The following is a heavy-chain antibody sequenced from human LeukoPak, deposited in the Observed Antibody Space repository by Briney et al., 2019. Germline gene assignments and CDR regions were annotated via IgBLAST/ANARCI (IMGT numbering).Heavy chain of an antibody. J-gene: IGHJ4*02. CDR3: PRHSVSTFDH. V-gene: IGHV1-8*01. CDR1: LYTLTSYD. Sequence: ASVTVSCLASLYTLTSYDINWVRQATAQGPEWVGWMNTTSGITGSAQKFQGRVTMTRDTSISTAYMELSSLRSEDTAVYYCPRHSVSTFDHWGQGTPVTVSS. CDR2: MNTTSGIT. D-gene: IGHD5/OR15-5a*01.